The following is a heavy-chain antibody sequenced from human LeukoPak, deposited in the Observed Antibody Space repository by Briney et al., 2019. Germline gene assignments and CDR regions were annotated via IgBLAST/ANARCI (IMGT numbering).Heavy chain of an antibody. V-gene: IGHV4-61*01. Sequence: SETLSLTCTVSGASVSSDSYYWSWIRLPPGKGLEWIGHIYYSGNTNYNPSLKSRVTMSVDTSKNQFSLKLSSVTAADTAVYYCARDKCSGGSCYSNSNYYGMDVWGKGPRSPSPQ. CDR2: IYYSGNT. CDR1: GASVSSDSYY. J-gene: IGHJ6*01. D-gene: IGHD2-15*01. CDR3: ARDKCSGGSCYSNSNYYGMDV.